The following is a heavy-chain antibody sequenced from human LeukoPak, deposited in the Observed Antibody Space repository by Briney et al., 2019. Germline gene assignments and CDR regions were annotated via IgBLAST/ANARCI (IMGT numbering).Heavy chain of an antibody. D-gene: IGHD6-19*01. J-gene: IGHJ6*02. CDR3: ARVVAGSVYNYGMDV. V-gene: IGHV3-30*01. CDR1: GFTFSTYV. CDR2: ILYDGTNK. Sequence: GGSLRLSCAASGFTFSTYVMHWVRQAPGKGLQWVAIILYDGTNKYYADSVKGRFFISRDNSKNTLYLQMNSLTAEDTAVYYCARVVAGSVYNYGMDVWGQGTTVTVSS.